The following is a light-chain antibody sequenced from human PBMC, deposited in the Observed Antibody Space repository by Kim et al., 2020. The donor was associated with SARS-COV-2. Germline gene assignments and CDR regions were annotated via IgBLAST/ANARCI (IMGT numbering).Light chain of an antibody. Sequence: EIVLTQSPGTLSLSPGERATLSCRASQSVANNFLAWYQQRPGQAPRLLIYGVSIRAADTPDRFSGSGSGTVFTLTISRLQPEDFGVYYCQQFSNSLSFGGGTKVDIK. CDR2: GVS. J-gene: IGKJ4*01. V-gene: IGKV3-20*01. CDR1: QSVANNF. CDR3: QQFSNSLS.